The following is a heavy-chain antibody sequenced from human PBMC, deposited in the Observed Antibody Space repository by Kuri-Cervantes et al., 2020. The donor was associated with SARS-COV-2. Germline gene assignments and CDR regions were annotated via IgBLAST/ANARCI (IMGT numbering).Heavy chain of an antibody. CDR2: IDGYSPYI. V-gene: IGHV3-21*04. CDR3: AKALPLGHQSYYPMDV. Sequence: GGSLRLSCTASGFPFSDYRMNWIRQSPGKGLEWVSCIDGYSPYIHYADSVKGRFTISRDNAKSSVFLQMNSLRVEDSAVYYCAKALPLGHQSYYPMDVWGQGATVTVSS. J-gene: IGHJ6*02. D-gene: IGHD3-22*01. CDR1: GFPFSDYR.